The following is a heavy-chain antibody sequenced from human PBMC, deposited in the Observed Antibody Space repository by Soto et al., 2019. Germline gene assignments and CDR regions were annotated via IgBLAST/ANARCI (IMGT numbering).Heavy chain of an antibody. CDR2: IYYSGST. V-gene: IGHV4-59*01. Sequence: SETLSLTCTVSGGSISSYYWSWIRQPPGKGLEWIGYIYYSGSTNYNPALKSRITISLDTSKNQFSLKLSSVTAADTALYYCARDFRATGAFDIWGQGTMVTVS. J-gene: IGHJ3*02. CDR1: GGSISSYY. CDR3: ARDFRATGAFDI.